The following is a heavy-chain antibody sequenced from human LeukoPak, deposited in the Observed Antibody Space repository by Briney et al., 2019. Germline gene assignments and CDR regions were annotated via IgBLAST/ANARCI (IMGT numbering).Heavy chain of an antibody. CDR3: ARSAAAGGYYMDV. J-gene: IGHJ6*03. D-gene: IGHD6-13*01. Sequence: GGSLRLSCAASGFTFSNYYMSWIRQAPGKGLEWVSYISSSGSTIYYADSVKGRFTISRDNAKNSLYLQMNSLRAEDTAVYYCARSAAAGGYYMDVWGKGTTVTVSS. V-gene: IGHV3-11*04. CDR1: GFTFSNYY. CDR2: ISSSGSTI.